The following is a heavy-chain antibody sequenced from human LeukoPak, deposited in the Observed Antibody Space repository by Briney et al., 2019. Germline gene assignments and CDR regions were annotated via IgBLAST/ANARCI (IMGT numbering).Heavy chain of an antibody. Sequence: SETLSLTCTVSGGSISSYYWSWIRQPPGKGLEWIGYIYYSGSTNYNPSLKSRVTISVDTSKNQFSLKLSSVTAADTAVYYCARTRRIMITFGGVYYFDYWGQGTLVTVSS. J-gene: IGHJ4*02. CDR2: IYYSGST. D-gene: IGHD3-16*01. V-gene: IGHV4-59*01. CDR1: GGSISSYY. CDR3: ARTRRIMITFGGVYYFDY.